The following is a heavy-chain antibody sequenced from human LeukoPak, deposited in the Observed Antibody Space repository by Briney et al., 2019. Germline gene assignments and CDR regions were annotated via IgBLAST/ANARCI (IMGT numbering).Heavy chain of an antibody. D-gene: IGHD3-9*01. Sequence: GGSLRLSCAASGFTFSSYAMHWVRQAPGKGLEWVAVISYDGSNKYYADSVKGRFTISRDNSKNTLYLQMNSLGAEDTAVYYCARGGGGNSDFLTTYTGASLSFDYWGQGALVTVSS. V-gene: IGHV3-30*04. CDR3: ARGGGGNSDFLTTYTGASLSFDY. CDR2: ISYDGSNK. J-gene: IGHJ4*02. CDR1: GFTFSSYA.